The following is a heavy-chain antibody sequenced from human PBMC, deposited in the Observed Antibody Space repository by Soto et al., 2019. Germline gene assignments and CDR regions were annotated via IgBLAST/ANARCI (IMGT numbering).Heavy chain of an antibody. CDR3: ASSASPTYYYDSLDY. CDR2: IIPIFGTA. D-gene: IGHD3-22*01. CDR1: GGTFSSYA. Sequence: SVKVSCKASGGTFSSYAISWVRQAPGQGLEWMGGIIPIFGTANYAQKYQGRVTITADESTSTAYMELSSLISEDTAVFYCASSASPTYYYDSLDYWGQGTLVTVSS. V-gene: IGHV1-69*13. J-gene: IGHJ4*02.